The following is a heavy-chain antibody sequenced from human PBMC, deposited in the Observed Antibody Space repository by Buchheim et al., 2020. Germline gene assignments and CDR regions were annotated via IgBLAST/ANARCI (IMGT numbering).Heavy chain of an antibody. D-gene: IGHD5-12*01. CDR1: SGSISSSSYY. Sequence: QLQLQESGPGLVKPSETLSLTCTVSSGSISSSSYYWGWIRQPPGKGLEWIGSIYYSGSTYYNPSLKSRVTISVDTSKNQFSLKLSSVTAADTAVYYCARVTVATIDRVGTPDYWGQGTL. CDR2: IYYSGST. V-gene: IGHV4-39*01. CDR3: ARVTVATIDRVGTPDY. J-gene: IGHJ4*02.